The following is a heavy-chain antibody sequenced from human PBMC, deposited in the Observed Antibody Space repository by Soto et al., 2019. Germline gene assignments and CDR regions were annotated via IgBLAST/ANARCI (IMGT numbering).Heavy chain of an antibody. CDR2: INHSGST. CDR3: ARGHGASRLKVDS. J-gene: IGHJ4*02. Sequence: SETLSLTCAVYGGSFSGYYWSWIRQPPGKGLEWIGEINHSGSTNYNPSLKSRVTISVDTSKNQFSLKLSSVTAADTAVYYCARGHGASRLKVDSWDRGNLVT. CDR1: GGSFSGYY. D-gene: IGHD2-2*01. V-gene: IGHV4-34*01.